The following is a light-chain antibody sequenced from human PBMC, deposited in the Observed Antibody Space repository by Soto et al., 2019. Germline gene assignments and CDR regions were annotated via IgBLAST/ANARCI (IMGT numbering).Light chain of an antibody. J-gene: IGLJ3*02. CDR2: RDT. CDR1: ALPKQF. V-gene: IGLV3-25*02. CDR3: QSSDRSDTAL. Sequence: SYELTQPPSVSVTPGQTARITCSGDALPKQFASWYQQQAGQAPLLVMYRDTERPSGIPERFSGSSSGTAVTLTISGVQADDEADYYCQSSDRSDTALFGGGTKLTVL.